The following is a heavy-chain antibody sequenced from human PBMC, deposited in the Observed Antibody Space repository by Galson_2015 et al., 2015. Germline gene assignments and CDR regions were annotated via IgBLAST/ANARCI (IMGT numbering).Heavy chain of an antibody. CDR2: IKQDGSEK. CDR1: GFTFSSYW. D-gene: IGHD3-22*01. CDR3: AREEPLYDSSGYSY. J-gene: IGHJ4*02. V-gene: IGHV3-7*01. Sequence: SLRLSCAASGFTFSSYWMSWVRQAPGKGLEWVANIKQDGSEKYYVDSVKGRFTISRDNAKNSLYLQMNSLRAEDTAVYYCAREEPLYDSSGYSYRGQGTLVTVSS.